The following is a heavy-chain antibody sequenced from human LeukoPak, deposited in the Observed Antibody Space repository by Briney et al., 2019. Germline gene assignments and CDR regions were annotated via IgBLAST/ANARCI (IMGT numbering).Heavy chain of an antibody. CDR3: GRGGYSHNDY. V-gene: IGHV3-7*01. J-gene: IGHJ4*02. CDR2: INSDGSEG. Sequence: GGSLRLSCAVSGFTFSGFWMSWSRQAPGKGLGWVASINSDGSEGYYADVVKGRFTISRDNAKNSLYLQINSLRAEDTAVYYCGRGGYSHNDYWGQGTLVTVSS. CDR1: GFTFSGFW. D-gene: IGHD5-18*01.